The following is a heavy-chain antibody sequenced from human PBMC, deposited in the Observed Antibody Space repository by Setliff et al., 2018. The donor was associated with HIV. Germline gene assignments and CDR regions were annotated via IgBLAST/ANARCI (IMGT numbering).Heavy chain of an antibody. CDR1: GGSFSGYC. D-gene: IGHD2-8*02. CDR3: ARVSSTYWYSIFRNYCYHMDV. V-gene: IGHV4-34*01. CDR2: IQHSGRI. Sequence: TLSLTCAVYGGSFSGYCWSWIRQPPGKGLEWIGEIQHSGRINYNPSLRSRVTTSVDTSKTQFSLKLSSVTAADTAVYYCARVSSTYWYSIFRNYCYHMDVWGKGTTVTVSS. J-gene: IGHJ6*03.